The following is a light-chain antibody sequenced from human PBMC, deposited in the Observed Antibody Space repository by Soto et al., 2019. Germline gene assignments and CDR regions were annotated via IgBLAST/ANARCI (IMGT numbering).Light chain of an antibody. Sequence: DIQMTQSPSSLSASVGDRVTITCQASQDISNYLNWYQQKPGKAPKLLIYDASNLETGVPSRFSGSGSGTDFTVTISSLQPEAIATYYCQQYDNLPTWTFGQGTKVEIK. CDR2: DAS. CDR3: QQYDNLPTWT. J-gene: IGKJ1*01. CDR1: QDISNY. V-gene: IGKV1-33*01.